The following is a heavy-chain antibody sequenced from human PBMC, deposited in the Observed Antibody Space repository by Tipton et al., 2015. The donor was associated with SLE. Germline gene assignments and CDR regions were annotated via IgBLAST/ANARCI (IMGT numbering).Heavy chain of an antibody. CDR1: GFTFSSYA. CDR3: ARSKNYDFWSGYYNWYFDL. CDR2: ISGSGGDT. J-gene: IGHJ2*01. Sequence: SLRLSCAASGFTFSSYAMSWVRQAPGKGLEWVSGISGSGGDTYYADSVKGRFTISRDNSKNTLYLQMNSLRAEDTAVYYCARSKNYDFWSGYYNWYFDLWGRGTLVTVSS. D-gene: IGHD3-3*01. V-gene: IGHV3-23*01.